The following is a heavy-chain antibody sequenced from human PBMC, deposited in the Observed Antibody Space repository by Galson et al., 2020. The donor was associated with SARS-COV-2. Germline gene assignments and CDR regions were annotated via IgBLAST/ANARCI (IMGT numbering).Heavy chain of an antibody. V-gene: IGHV4-38-2*02. CDR3: ARWGASGYVGFGN. J-gene: IGHJ4*02. Sequence: ASETLSLTCNVSGYSITIGYYWGWIRQPPGKGLEWIGSFYHSRSMFYNPSLKSRFTISILTSKNQFTLKLRSVTASATAVYYCARWGASGYVGFGNWGQGTLVNGSS. CDR2: FYHSRSM. CDR1: GYSITIGYY. D-gene: IGHD6-25*01.